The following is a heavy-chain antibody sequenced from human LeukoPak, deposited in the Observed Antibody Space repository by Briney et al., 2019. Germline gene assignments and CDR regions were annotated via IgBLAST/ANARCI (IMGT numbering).Heavy chain of an antibody. J-gene: IGHJ4*02. D-gene: IGHD1-26*01. Sequence: PGGSLRLSCLASGFAFSNYAMSWVRQAPGKGLEWVSGTGIRDDNTYYADSVKGRFTIYRDNAKNSLYLQMNSLRAEDTAVYYCARSIVGAIDYWGQGTLVTVSS. CDR2: TGIRDDNT. CDR1: GFAFSNYA. V-gene: IGHV3-23*01. CDR3: ARSIVGAIDY.